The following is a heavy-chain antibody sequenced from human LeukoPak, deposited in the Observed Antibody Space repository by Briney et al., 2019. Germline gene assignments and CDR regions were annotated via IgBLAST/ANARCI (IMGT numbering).Heavy chain of an antibody. Sequence: GGSLRLSCAASGFTFSSYWMSWVRQAPGKGLEWVANIKQDGSEKYYVDSVKGRFTISRDNAKNSLYLQMNSLRAEDTAVYYCTTESLRFLEWFIWGQGTLVTVSS. D-gene: IGHD3-3*01. V-gene: IGHV3-7*01. J-gene: IGHJ4*02. CDR2: IKQDGSEK. CDR3: TTESLRFLEWFI. CDR1: GFTFSSYW.